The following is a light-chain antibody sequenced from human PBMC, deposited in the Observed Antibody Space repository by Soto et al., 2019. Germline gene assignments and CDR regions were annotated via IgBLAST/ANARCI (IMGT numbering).Light chain of an antibody. J-gene: IGLJ3*02. Sequence: QSVLTQPRSVSGSPGQSVTISCTGTSSDVGGYYYVSWYQQHPGKAPKLIIYDVTQRPSGVPDRFSGSKSGNTASLTISGLQAEDEADYSCCSYARNYFWVFGGGTKLTVL. CDR3: CSYARNYFWV. CDR1: SSDVGGYYY. V-gene: IGLV2-11*01. CDR2: DVT.